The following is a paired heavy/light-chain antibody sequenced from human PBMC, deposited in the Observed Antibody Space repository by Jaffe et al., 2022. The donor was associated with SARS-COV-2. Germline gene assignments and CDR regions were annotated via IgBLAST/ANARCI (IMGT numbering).Light chain of an antibody. Sequence: QSALTQPASVSGSPGQSITISCTGTSSDVGSYNNVFWYQQHPGKAPKVLIYDVSIRPSWVSNRFSGSKSGNTASLTISGLQAEDEADYYCSSYTSSSTLVFGTGTKVTVL. J-gene: IGLJ1*01. V-gene: IGLV2-14*01. CDR1: SSDVGSYNN. CDR3: SSYTSSSTLV. CDR2: DVS.
Heavy chain of an antibody. Sequence: QVQLVESGGGVVQPGRSLRLSCAASGFTFSSYGMHWVRQAPGKGLEWVAVISYDGSNKYYADSVKGRFTISRDNSKNTVDLQMNSLRAEDTAVYYCAKDRRVVVPAAMVGGVWYYYGMDFWGQGTTVTVSS. J-gene: IGHJ6*02. CDR1: GFTFSSYG. D-gene: IGHD2-2*01. V-gene: IGHV3-30*18. CDR2: ISYDGSNK. CDR3: AKDRRVVVPAAMVGGVWYYYGMDF.